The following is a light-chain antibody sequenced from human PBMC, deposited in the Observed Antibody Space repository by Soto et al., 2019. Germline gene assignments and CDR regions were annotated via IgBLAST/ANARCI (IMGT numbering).Light chain of an antibody. V-gene: IGLV1-40*01. CDR2: ANT. J-gene: IGLJ1*01. CDR1: SSNIGAGSN. Sequence: QSVLXXPPSVSGAPGQMITVSCTGSSSNIGAGSNVHWYQQLPGTAPKLVIYANTNRPPGVPDRFSGSKSGTSASLAITGLQADDEGDYYCQSFDSSLSVYVFGTGTKVTVL. CDR3: QSFDSSLSVYV.